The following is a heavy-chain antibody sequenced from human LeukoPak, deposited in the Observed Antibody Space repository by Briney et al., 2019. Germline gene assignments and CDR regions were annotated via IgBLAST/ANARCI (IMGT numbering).Heavy chain of an antibody. CDR2: INPSGDNT. D-gene: IGHD6-13*01. CDR1: GYTFTSYY. CDR3: ARGRIAAAGAIDY. Sequence: GASVKVSCKASGYTFTSYYMYWVRQAPGQGLEWMGIINPSGDNTNYAQKFQGRVTLTRDTSISAAYMEMRKLTSDDTAFYYCARGRIAAAGAIDYWGQGARVTVSS. V-gene: IGHV1-46*01. J-gene: IGHJ4*02.